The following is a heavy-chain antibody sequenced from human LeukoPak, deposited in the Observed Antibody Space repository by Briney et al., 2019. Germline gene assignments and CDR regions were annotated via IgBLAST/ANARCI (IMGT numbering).Heavy chain of an antibody. J-gene: IGHJ6*02. V-gene: IGHV1-2*02. D-gene: IGHD2-2*01. CDR2: VNPDNGVT. Sequence: ASVRVSCKASEDTFTGYYIHWVRQAPGQGLEWMGWVNPDNGVTEYAQEFQGRVTMTRDTPLSTAYMELSRLRSDDTAVYYCATDHCTRTNCYEDYYHGMDVWGQGTTVTVSS. CDR3: ATDHCTRTNCYEDYYHGMDV. CDR1: EDTFTGYY.